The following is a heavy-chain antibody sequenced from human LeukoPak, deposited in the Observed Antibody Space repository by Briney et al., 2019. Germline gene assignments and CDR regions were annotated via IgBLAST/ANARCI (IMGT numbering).Heavy chain of an antibody. J-gene: IGHJ4*02. CDR3: EATMKRIAVAGTFDY. D-gene: IGHD6-19*01. V-gene: IGHV3-21*01. CDR2: ISSSSSYI. Sequence: GGSLRLSCAASGFTFSSYRMNWVRQAPGKGLEWVSSISSSSSYIYYADSVKGRFTISRDNDKNSLYLQMNSLRAEDTAVYYCEATMKRIAVAGTFDYWGQGTLVTVSS. CDR1: GFTFSSYR.